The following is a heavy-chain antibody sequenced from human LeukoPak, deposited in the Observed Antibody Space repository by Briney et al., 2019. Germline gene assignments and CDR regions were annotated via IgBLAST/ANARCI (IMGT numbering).Heavy chain of an antibody. Sequence: SETLSLTCTVSGGSIGSYYWSWIRQPPGKGLEWIGYIYYSGSTNYNPSLKSRVTISVDTSKNQFSLKLSSVTAADTAVYYCARRLNYPRAAFDIWGQGTMVTVSS. CDR2: IYYSGST. CDR1: GGSIGSYY. D-gene: IGHD4-11*01. J-gene: IGHJ3*02. CDR3: ARRLNYPRAAFDI. V-gene: IGHV4-59*08.